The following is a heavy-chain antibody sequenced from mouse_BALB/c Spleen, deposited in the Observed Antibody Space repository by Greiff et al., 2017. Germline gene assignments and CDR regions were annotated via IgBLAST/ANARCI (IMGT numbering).Heavy chain of an antibody. CDR1: GFAFSSYD. CDR3: ARHYGNRYYAMDY. D-gene: IGHD2-1*01. V-gene: IGHV5-12-1*01. CDR2: ISSGGGST. J-gene: IGHJ4*01. Sequence: EVKLMESGGGLVKPGGSLKLSCAASGFAFSSYDMSWVRQTPEKRLEWVAYISSGGGSTYYPDTVKGRFTISRDNAKNTLYLQMSSLKSEDTAMYYCARHYGNRYYAMDYWGQGTSVTVSS.